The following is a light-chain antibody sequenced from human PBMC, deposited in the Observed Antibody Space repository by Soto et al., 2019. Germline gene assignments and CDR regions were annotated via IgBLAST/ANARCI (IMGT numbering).Light chain of an antibody. Sequence: QAVVTHDPSLTVSPGGTVTLTCASSTGAVTSSYYPNWFQQKPGQAPRTLIYRTTNKHPWTPARFSGSLVGGKAALTLSGVQPGDEAEYYCLLFYGGVWVFGGGTKVTVL. CDR3: LLFYGGVWV. CDR2: RTT. J-gene: IGLJ3*02. V-gene: IGLV7-43*01. CDR1: TGAVTSSYY.